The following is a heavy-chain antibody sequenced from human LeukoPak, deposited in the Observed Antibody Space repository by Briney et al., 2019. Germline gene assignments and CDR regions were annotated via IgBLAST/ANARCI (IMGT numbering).Heavy chain of an antibody. Sequence: QPGGSLRLSCAASGFTFSSYAMSWVRQAPGKGLEWVSTISGSDGSTYYADSVKGRFTISRDNSKNTLHLQMNSLRAEDTAVYYCARGEHHNSGSGDYWGQGTLVTVSS. CDR1: GFTFSSYA. J-gene: IGHJ4*02. CDR3: ARGEHHNSGSGDY. D-gene: IGHD3-3*01. CDR2: ISGSDGST. V-gene: IGHV3-23*01.